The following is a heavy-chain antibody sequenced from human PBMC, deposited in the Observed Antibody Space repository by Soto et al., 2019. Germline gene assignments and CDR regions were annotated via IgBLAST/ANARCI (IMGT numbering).Heavy chain of an antibody. CDR2: IYPGDSDT. Sequence: PGESLKISCKCSGYSFTSYWIGWVRQMPGKGLEWMGIIYPGDSDTRYSPSFQGQVTISADKSISTAYLQWSRLKASDTAMYYCARMSVSREVFWFDPWGQGTLVTVSS. V-gene: IGHV5-51*01. CDR1: GYSFTSYW. J-gene: IGHJ5*02. CDR3: ARMSVSREVFWFDP. D-gene: IGHD2-2*01.